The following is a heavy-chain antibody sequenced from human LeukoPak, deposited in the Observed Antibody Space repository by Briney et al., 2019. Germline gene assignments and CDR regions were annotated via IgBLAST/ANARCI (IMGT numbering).Heavy chain of an antibody. V-gene: IGHV3-21*01. D-gene: IGHD1-26*01. J-gene: IGHJ4*02. CDR2: ISSSSSYI. CDR3: ARVVGATSHFDY. Sequence: GGSLRLSCAASGFTVSTNYMNWVRQAPGKGLEWVPSISSSSSYIYYADSVKGRFTISRDNAKNSLYLQMNSLRAEDTAVYYCARVVGATSHFDYWGQGTLVTVSS. CDR1: GFTVSTNY.